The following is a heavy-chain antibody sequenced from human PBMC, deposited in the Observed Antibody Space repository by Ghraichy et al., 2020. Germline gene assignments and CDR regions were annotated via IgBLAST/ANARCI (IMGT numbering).Heavy chain of an antibody. Sequence: GGSLRLSCVASGFTFSSYAMNWVRQAPGKGLEWVSYVSGSSSSVYYADSVKGRFTISRDNAKNSLYLQMDSLRDEDTAVYYCARDATSSAWGFDYWGQGALVTVSS. D-gene: IGHD6-19*01. CDR3: ARDATSSAWGFDY. J-gene: IGHJ4*02. CDR1: GFTFSSYA. V-gene: IGHV3-48*02. CDR2: VSGSSSSV.